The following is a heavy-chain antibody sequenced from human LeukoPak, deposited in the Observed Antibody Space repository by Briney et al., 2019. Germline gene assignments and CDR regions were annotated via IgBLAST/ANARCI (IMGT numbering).Heavy chain of an antibody. CDR2: INPNSGGT. J-gene: IGHJ4*02. Sequence: ASVKVSCKASGYTFTGYYMHWVRQAPGQGLEWMGWINPNSGGTNYAQKFQGRVTMTRDTSISTAYMELSRLRSDDTAVYYCARDLDSSSWTYSFDYWGQGTLVTVSS. D-gene: IGHD6-13*01. CDR1: GYTFTGYY. V-gene: IGHV1-2*02. CDR3: ARDLDSSSWTYSFDY.